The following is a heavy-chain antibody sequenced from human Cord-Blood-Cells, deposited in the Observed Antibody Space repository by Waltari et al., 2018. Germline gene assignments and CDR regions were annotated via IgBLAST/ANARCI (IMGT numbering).Heavy chain of an antibody. CDR2: IYYSGST. D-gene: IGHD2-2*02. CDR3: ARRGDIVVVPAAIANNWFDP. CDR1: GGSFSSSSYY. J-gene: IGHJ5*02. V-gene: IGHV4-39*01. Sequence: QLQLQESGPGLVKPSETLSLTCTVPGGSFSSSSYYWGWIRQPQGKGLDWIGSIYYSGSTYYNPSLKSRVTISVDTSKNQFSLKLSSVTAADTAVYYCARRGDIVVVPAAIANNWFDPWGQGTLVTVSS.